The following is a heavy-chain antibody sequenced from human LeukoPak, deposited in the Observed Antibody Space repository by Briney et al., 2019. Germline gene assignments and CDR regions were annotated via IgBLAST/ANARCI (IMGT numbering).Heavy chain of an antibody. J-gene: IGHJ4*02. CDR2: VFHTGVT. D-gene: IGHD3-22*01. CDR1: GGSLEGLY. CDR3: TRGGGSGYYFGIPRHYFDA. Sequence: KPSETLSLTCTVSGGSLEGLYWSWIRQSPEKGLEWIGNVFHTGVTSYNLSLKSRVTISVDTSRNQFSLTMTSMTAADTAIYYCTRGGGSGYYFGIPRHYFDAWGQGVLVTVSS. V-gene: IGHV4-59*11.